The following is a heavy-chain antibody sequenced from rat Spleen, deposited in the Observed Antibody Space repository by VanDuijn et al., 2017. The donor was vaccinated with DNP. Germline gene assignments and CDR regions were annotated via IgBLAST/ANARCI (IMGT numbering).Heavy chain of an antibody. Sequence: EVQLVESGGDLVEPGRSLKLSCVASGFTFNNYWMTWIRQVPGKGLEWIASITSSGSRTYYPDSVKGRFTISRDNAKSTLYLQLDSLKSEDTATYYCGTPTAPGLYWSFDFWGPGTMVTVSS. CDR3: GTPTAPGLYWSFDF. D-gene: IGHD1-11*01. J-gene: IGHJ1*01. V-gene: IGHV5-31*01. CDR2: ITSSGSRT. CDR1: GFTFNNYW.